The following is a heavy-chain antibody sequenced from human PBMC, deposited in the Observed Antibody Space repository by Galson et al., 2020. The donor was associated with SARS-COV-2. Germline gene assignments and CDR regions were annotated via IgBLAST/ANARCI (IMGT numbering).Heavy chain of an antibody. J-gene: IGHJ4*02. CDR3: ARGGYNFGGSDY. CDR2: IYSTGST. Sequence: SQTLSLTCTVSGVSISSGGYYWTWIRQRPGKGLAWIGYIYSTGSTYSNPSLNSRVMVSLDTSKNQFSLKLSSVTAADTAVYYCARGGYNFGGSDYWGQGTLVTVSS. D-gene: IGHD3-16*01. CDR1: GVSISSGGYY. V-gene: IGHV4-31*03.